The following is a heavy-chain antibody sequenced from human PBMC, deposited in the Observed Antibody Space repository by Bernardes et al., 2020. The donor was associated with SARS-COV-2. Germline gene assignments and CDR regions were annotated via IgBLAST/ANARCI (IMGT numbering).Heavy chain of an antibody. CDR1: GYSFANYW. V-gene: IGHV5-51*01. J-gene: IGHJ4*02. CDR3: ARHDFNFWSAYGLFDY. Sequence: SLNFSCKGSGYSFANYWIGWVRQMPGRGLEWMGIIYPGDSDTRYSPSFQGQVTISADKSISTAYLQWSSLKASDTAIYYCARHDFNFWSAYGLFDYWGQGTLVTVSS. CDR2: IYPGDSDT. D-gene: IGHD3-3*01.